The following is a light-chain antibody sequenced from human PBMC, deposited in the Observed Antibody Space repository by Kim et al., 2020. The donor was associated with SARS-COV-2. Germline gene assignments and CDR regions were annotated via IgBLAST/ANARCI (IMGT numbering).Light chain of an antibody. CDR1: SSNIGSNT. CDR2: SNH. CDR3: AAWDDSLNVV. Sequence: PGQRVTISCSGSSSNIGSNTVNWYQQRPGTAPKLLIYSNHQRPSGVPDRFSGSKSGTSASLAISGLQSEDEADYYCAAWDDSLNVVFGGGTQLTVL. J-gene: IGLJ2*01. V-gene: IGLV1-44*01.